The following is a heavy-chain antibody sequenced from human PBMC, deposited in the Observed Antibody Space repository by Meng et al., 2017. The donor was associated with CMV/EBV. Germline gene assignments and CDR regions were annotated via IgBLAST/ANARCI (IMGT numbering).Heavy chain of an antibody. CDR1: GFTSSGSA. CDR3: TRFLDPYCSSTSCSSPYYYYGMDV. Sequence: ASLKISCAASGFTSSGSAMHWLRQACGKGLEWVGRIRSKANSYATAYAASMKGRFTIAKDESKNTAYLQMNSLKTEDTAVYYCTRFLDPYCSSTSCSSPYYYYGMDVWGQGTTVTVSS. V-gene: IGHV3-73*01. CDR2: IRSKANSYAT. J-gene: IGHJ6*02. D-gene: IGHD2-2*01.